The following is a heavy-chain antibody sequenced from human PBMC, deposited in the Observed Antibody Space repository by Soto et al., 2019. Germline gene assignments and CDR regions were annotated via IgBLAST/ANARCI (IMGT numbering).Heavy chain of an antibody. J-gene: IGHJ3*01. V-gene: IGHV3-23*01. CDR2: ILVDGRT. CDR3: AEVTAYAGGAFDF. Sequence: PILSCAASVFICSSYDMSWVRQVPGKGLEWVSSILVDGRTFYVASVKSRFTISVDNSKNPVYLQMNCLTAGDTALYYCAEVTAYAGGAFDFCGQGTMVTVSS. D-gene: IGHD2-21*02. CDR1: VFICSSYD.